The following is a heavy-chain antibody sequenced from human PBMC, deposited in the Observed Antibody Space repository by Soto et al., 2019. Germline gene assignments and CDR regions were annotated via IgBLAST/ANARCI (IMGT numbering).Heavy chain of an antibody. Sequence: PSETLSLTCTVSGGSISSYYWSWIRQPPGKGLEWIGYIYYSGSTNYNPSLKSRVTISVDTSKNQFSLKLSSVTAADTAVYYCARGPRIKIFAREGGMDVWGQGTPLTVYS. CDR2: IYYSGST. CDR3: ARGPRIKIFAREGGMDV. CDR1: GGSISSYY. D-gene: IGHD3-3*01. J-gene: IGHJ6*02. V-gene: IGHV4-59*01.